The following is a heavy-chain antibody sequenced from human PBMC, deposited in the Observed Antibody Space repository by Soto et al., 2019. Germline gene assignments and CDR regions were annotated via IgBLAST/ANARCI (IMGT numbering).Heavy chain of an antibody. CDR1: GGFLNNYY. CDR2: ISYTGRT. D-gene: IGHD3-16*01. V-gene: IGHV4-59*01. J-gene: IGHJ3*02. Sequence: SSETLSLTCTVSGGFLNNYYWSWIRQPPGKGLEWIGYISYTGRTTYNPSLESRVTISIDTSKNQFSLRLSSVTAADTAVYYCANLDMITFGGIIGPPDEFDTWGQGTMVTVSS. CDR3: ANLDMITFGGIIGPPDEFDT.